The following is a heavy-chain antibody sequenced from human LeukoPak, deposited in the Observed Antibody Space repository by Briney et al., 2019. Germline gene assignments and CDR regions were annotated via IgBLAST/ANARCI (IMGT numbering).Heavy chain of an antibody. D-gene: IGHD5-18*01. CDR1: GFTFSDYY. CDR3: ARVDTAMVIAFDI. Sequence: GRSLRLSCAASGFTFSDYYMSWIRQAPGKGLEWVSYISSSGSTIYYADSVKGRFTISRDNAKNSLYLQMNSLRAEDTAVYYCARVDTAMVIAFDIWGQGTMVTVSS. CDR2: ISSSGSTI. V-gene: IGHV3-11*01. J-gene: IGHJ3*02.